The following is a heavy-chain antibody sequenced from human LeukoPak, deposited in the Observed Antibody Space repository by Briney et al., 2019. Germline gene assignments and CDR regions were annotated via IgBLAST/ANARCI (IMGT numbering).Heavy chain of an antibody. CDR3: ARQGLRFLEWLFQPPYEFNY. V-gene: IGHV4-30-4*08. CDR1: GGSISSGNFY. D-gene: IGHD3-3*01. CDR2: IYASGRT. J-gene: IGHJ4*02. Sequence: TPSETLSLTCTVSGGSISSGNFYWSWIRQSPGKRLEWIGYIYASGRTYYHPSLRSRLTISVDRSKNQFSLKLSSVTAADTAVYYCARQGLRFLEWLFQPPYEFNYWGQGTLVTVSS.